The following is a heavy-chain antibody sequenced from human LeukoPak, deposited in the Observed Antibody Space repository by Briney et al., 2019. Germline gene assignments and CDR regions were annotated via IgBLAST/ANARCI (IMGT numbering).Heavy chain of an antibody. D-gene: IGHD6-6*01. V-gene: IGHV4-59*08. CDR3: ARRAGVAARPPYYFDY. Sequence: SETLSLTCTVSGGSISSYYWSWIRQPPGKGLEWIGYIYYSGSTNYNPSLKGRVTISVDTSKNQFSLKLSSVTAADTAVYYCARRAGVAARPPYYFDYWGQGTLVTVSS. CDR1: GGSISSYY. J-gene: IGHJ4*02. CDR2: IYYSGST.